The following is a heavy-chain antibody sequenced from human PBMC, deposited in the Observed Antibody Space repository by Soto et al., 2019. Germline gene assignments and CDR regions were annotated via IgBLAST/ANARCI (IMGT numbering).Heavy chain of an antibody. D-gene: IGHD4-17*01. Sequence: QLQLRESGPGLVKPSETLSLTCTVSGGSISGGVGGLYYWSWIRQPPGKGLEWIGYIYDSGSTYYTPSLKSLVTISVDTPKNQFSLRLSSVTAADTAVYYCAREVIPLTTDWYFDLWGRGTLVTVSS. V-gene: IGHV4-30-4*01. CDR1: GGSISGGVGGLYY. CDR2: IYDSGST. J-gene: IGHJ2*01. CDR3: AREVIPLTTDWYFDL.